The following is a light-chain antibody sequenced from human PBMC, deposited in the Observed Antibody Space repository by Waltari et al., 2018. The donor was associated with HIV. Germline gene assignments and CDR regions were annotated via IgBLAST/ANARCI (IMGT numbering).Light chain of an antibody. J-gene: IGKJ1*01. CDR3: MQSIQLPPT. CDR1: QSLLYRDGKTY. CDR2: EVS. V-gene: IGKV2D-29*02. Sequence: DIVMIQSPLSLSVTPGQMASISCKSSQSLLYRDGKTYLFWYVQKPGQSPQLLMYEVSNRFSGVPGRFSGSGSGSYFTLTISRVEADDVGLYFCMQSIQLPPTFGQGTKLEI.